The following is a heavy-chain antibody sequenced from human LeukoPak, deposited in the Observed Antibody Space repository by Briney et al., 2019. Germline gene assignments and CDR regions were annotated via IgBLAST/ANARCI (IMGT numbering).Heavy chain of an antibody. CDR2: ISSSGAGT. D-gene: IGHD3-22*01. J-gene: IGHJ4*02. Sequence: PGGSLRLSGVGSTYTFSTYAMSWVGQAPGAGLEWVSGISSSGAGTFYADSVKGRFTISRDNSKSTMYLQMDSLRAEDTAVYYCVKLPGPHYYDSSQAFDYWGQGSLVTVSS. CDR1: TYTFSTYA. V-gene: IGHV3-23*01. CDR3: VKLPGPHYYDSSQAFDY.